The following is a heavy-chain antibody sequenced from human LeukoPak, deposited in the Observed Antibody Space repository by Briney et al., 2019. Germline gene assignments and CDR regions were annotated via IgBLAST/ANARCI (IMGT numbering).Heavy chain of an antibody. CDR3: ATDRVAAADLTRGFEH. J-gene: IGHJ4*02. CDR2: IWYDVSHT. Sequence: GRSLRLSCVASGIPFTSYGMHWVRQAPGKGLEWVALIWYDVSHTYYVDSVKGRFTISRDNSKKTLYLQMTRLRAEDTAVYFCATDRVAAADLTRGFEHWGQGTLVTVSS. D-gene: IGHD6-13*01. V-gene: IGHV3-33*01. CDR1: GIPFTSYG.